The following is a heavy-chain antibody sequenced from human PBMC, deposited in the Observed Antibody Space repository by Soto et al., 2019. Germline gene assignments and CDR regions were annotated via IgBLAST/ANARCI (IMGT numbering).Heavy chain of an antibody. CDR2: IYQSGVT. J-gene: IGHJ5*02. Sequence: SETLSLTCNMSGDSYSISTYSWSWIRQPPGKALQWIGFIYQSGVTSYNPSLASRVSISLDRSNDQCSLKLKSVTAADTAVYFCAGMPYASGLRFDPWGPGTLVTVS. D-gene: IGHD6-19*01. V-gene: IGHV4-30-2*01. CDR3: AGMPYASGLRFDP. CDR1: GDSYSISTYS.